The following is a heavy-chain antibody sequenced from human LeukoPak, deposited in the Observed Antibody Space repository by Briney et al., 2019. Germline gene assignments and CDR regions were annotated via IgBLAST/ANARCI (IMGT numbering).Heavy chain of an antibody. CDR1: GGTFSSYA. CDR2: IIPIFGTA. D-gene: IGHD3-22*01. Sequence: SVKVSCKASGGTFSSYAISWVRQAPGQALDWMGGIIPIFGTATYPQKFKGRVTLTTDESPGSAYLDLGSLRSEDTAVYYCARDSYDSSGYSDYWGQGTLVTVSS. CDR3: ARDSYDSSGYSDY. V-gene: IGHV1-69*05. J-gene: IGHJ4*02.